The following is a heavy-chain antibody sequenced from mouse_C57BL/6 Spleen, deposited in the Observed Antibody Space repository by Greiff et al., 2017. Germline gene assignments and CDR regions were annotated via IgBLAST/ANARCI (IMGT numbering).Heavy chain of an antibody. D-gene: IGHD1-1*01. V-gene: IGHV1-42*01. Sequence: EVKVVESGPELVKPGASVKISCKASGYSFTGYYMNWVKQSPEKSLEWIGEINPSTGGTTYNQKLKAKATLTVDKSSSTAYMQRKSLTSEDSAVYYCASPHYYGSSYGYFDVWGTGTTVTVSS. J-gene: IGHJ1*03. CDR3: ASPHYYGSSYGYFDV. CDR2: INPSTGGT. CDR1: GYSFTGYY.